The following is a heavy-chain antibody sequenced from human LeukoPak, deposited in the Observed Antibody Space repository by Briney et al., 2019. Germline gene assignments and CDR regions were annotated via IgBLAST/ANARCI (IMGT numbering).Heavy chain of an antibody. V-gene: IGHV1-2*02. CDR2: INPNSGGT. CDR1: GYTFTGYY. Sequence: ASVKVSCKASGYTFTGYYMHWVRQAPGQGLEWMGWINPNSGGTNYAQKFQGRVTMTRDTSISTAYMELSRLRSDDTAVYYCARADLPWIHLWLAGDFDYWGQGTLVTVSS. CDR3: ARADLPWIHLWLAGDFDY. D-gene: IGHD5-18*01. J-gene: IGHJ4*02.